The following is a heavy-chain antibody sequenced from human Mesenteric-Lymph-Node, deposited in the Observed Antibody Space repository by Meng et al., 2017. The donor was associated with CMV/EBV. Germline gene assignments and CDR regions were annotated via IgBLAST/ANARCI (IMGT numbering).Heavy chain of an antibody. CDR2: ISGSGGST. J-gene: IGHJ6*02. CDR3: AKLGHAAGYFYYDMDV. Sequence: GESLKISCAASGFTFSSYAMSWVRQAPGKGLEWVSAISGSGGSTYYADSVKGRFTISRDNSKNTLYLQMNSLRAEDTAVYYCAKLGHAAGYFYYDMDVWGQGTTVTVSS. CDR1: GFTFSSYA. V-gene: IGHV3-23*01. D-gene: IGHD3-16*01.